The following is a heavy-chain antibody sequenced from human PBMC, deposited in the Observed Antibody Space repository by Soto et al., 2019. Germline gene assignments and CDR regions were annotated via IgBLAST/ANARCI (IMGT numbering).Heavy chain of an antibody. V-gene: IGHV4-4*02. CDR2: IYRIGST. D-gene: IGHD6-6*01. CDR3: ARVPLVRSKVEPKDCYGMDV. CDR1: GGSISSSNW. Sequence: QVQLQESGPRLVKPSGTLSPTCAVSGGSISSSNWWSWVRQPPGKGLVWIGEIYRIGSTNYNPSLKRRVAISVDKSKNQYSLKLSSVTAADTAVYYCARVPLVRSKVEPKDCYGMDVWGQGTTVTVSS. J-gene: IGHJ6*02.